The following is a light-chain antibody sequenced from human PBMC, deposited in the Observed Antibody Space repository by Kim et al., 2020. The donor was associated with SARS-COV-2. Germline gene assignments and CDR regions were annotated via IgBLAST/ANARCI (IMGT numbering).Light chain of an antibody. J-gene: IGKJ2*01. V-gene: IGKV3-20*01. CDR1: QSVCCNC. CDR2: SAS. Sequence: SPAERATLPCKSSQSVCCNCLAWYQQKPGQAPRLLLYSASTRATAIPDRFSGSGSGTDFTHSISRLEPEDSAVYYCQQYGIAPPYTFGQGTKLEI. CDR3: QQYGIAPPYT.